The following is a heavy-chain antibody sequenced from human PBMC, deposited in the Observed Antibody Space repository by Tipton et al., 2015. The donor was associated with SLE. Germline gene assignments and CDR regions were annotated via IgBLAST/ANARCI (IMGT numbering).Heavy chain of an antibody. D-gene: IGHD3-22*01. CDR2: IIRSSSYI. CDR1: GFTFSTYT. CDR3: ATDYYDSSGYPTFFDY. V-gene: IGHV3-21*01. J-gene: IGHJ4*02. Sequence: SLRLSCEASGFTFSTYTMNWVRQAPGKGLEWVSSIIRSSSYIAYADSVKGRFTISRDNAKNLLFLQLKSLRAEDTAVYYCATDYYDSSGYPTFFDYWGQGTLVTVSS.